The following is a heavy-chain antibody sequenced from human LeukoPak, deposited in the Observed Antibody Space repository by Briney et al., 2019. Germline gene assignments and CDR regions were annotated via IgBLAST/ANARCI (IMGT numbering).Heavy chain of an antibody. CDR1: GGTFSSYT. V-gene: IGHV1-18*01. CDR2: ISAYNGNT. D-gene: IGHD3-22*01. CDR3: ARDYGHYYDSRMDY. Sequence: ASVKVSCKASGGTFSSYTINWVRQAPGQGLEWMGWISAYNGNTNYAQKLQGRVTMTTDTSTSTVYMELRSLRSDDTAVYYCARDYGHYYDSRMDYWGQGTLVTVSS. J-gene: IGHJ4*02.